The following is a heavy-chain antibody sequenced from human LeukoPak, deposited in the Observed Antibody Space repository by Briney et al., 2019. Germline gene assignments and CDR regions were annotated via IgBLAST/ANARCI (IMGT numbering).Heavy chain of an antibody. Sequence: GGSLRLSCAASGFTFSDYYMSWIRQAPGKGLEWVSYISPSGRTIYSADPVKGRFTISRDNAENSLYLQMSSLRADDMGIYYCAGETFYFDRSDYHWGQGALVTVSS. D-gene: IGHD3-22*01. CDR1: GFTFSDYY. J-gene: IGHJ4*02. V-gene: IGHV3-11*04. CDR2: ISPSGRTI. CDR3: AGETFYFDRSDYH.